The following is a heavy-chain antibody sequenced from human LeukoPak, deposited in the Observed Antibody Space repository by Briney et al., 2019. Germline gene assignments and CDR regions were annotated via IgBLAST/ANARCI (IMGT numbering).Heavy chain of an antibody. CDR3: ARGPSTSFDY. CDR2: INSDGSST. CDR1: GFTFSSYW. V-gene: IGHV3-74*01. J-gene: IGHJ4*02. Sequence: GGSLRISCAASGFTFSSYWMHGGRQAPGKGLVWVSRINSDGSSTSYADSVKGRFTISRDNAKNTLYLQMNSLRAEDTAVYYCARGPSTSFDYWGQGTLVPVSS. D-gene: IGHD2-2*01.